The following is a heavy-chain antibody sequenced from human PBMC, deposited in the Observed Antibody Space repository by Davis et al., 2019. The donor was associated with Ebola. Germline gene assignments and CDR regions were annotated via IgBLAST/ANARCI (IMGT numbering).Heavy chain of an antibody. V-gene: IGHV7-4-1*02. CDR1: GYTFTSYA. CDR2: ITTNTGNP. Sequence: SGYTFTSYAMTWARQSPRQGLERMGRITTNTGNPTYAQGFTVRFVFSLDTSVSTAYLQISSLQAEDTAVYYCARSRRLMGKLLWGPNDDAFDIWGRGTMVTVSS. CDR3: ARSRRLMGKLLWGPNDDAFDI. D-gene: IGHD3-10*01. J-gene: IGHJ3*02.